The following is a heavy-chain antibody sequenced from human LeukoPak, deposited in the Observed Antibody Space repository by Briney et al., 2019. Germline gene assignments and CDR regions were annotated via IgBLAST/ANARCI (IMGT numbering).Heavy chain of an antibody. D-gene: IGHD4-17*01. Sequence: SETLSLTCTVSGGSISSYYWSWIRQPAGKGLEWIGRIYTSGSTNYNPSLKSRVTMSVDTSKNQFSLKVSSATAADMAVYYCARDHSLASDYGDYGDWFDPWGQGTLVTVSS. CDR3: ARDHSLASDYGDYGDWFDP. CDR1: GGSISSYY. CDR2: IYTSGST. V-gene: IGHV4-4*07. J-gene: IGHJ5*02.